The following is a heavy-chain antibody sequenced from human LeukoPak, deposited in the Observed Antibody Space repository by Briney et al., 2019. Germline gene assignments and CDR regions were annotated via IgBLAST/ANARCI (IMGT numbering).Heavy chain of an antibody. V-gene: IGHV3-74*01. J-gene: IGHJ4*02. D-gene: IGHD4-23*01. CDR3: VRGPDYGGPL. Sequence: GGSLRLSCVASGFTFTNYWMHWVRQAPGEGLVWVARMNSDASSTSYADSVKGRFTISRDNAKKTLYLQMNSLRAEDTAVYYCVRGPDYGGPLRGQGTLVTVSP. CDR1: GFTFTNYW. CDR2: MNSDASST.